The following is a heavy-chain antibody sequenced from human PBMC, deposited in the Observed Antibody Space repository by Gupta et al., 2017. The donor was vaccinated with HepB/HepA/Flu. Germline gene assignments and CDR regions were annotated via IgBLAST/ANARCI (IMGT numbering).Heavy chain of an antibody. CDR2: ISSSGTTI. CDR3: ARSEYYDSSGYYWFAFDI. D-gene: IGHD3-22*01. J-gene: IGHJ3*02. CDR1: GFTFNTYA. V-gene: IGHV3-48*02. Sequence: EVQLVESGGGLVQSGGSLRPSCAASGFTFNTYAVNWVRQAQGKGLEWVSYISSSGTTIYYADSVKGRFTISRDNAKNSLYLQMNSLRDEDTAVYYCARSEYYDSSGYYWFAFDIWGQGTMVTVSS.